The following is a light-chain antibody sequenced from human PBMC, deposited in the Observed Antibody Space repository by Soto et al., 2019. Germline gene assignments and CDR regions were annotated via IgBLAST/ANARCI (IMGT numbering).Light chain of an antibody. J-gene: IGKJ3*01. CDR2: DAS. V-gene: IGKV1-33*01. CDR3: QKYDGVPQ. Sequence: DIQMTQSPSSLSASVGDTVTITCQASQDITNHLNWYQHKPGKAPNLLIYDASHLEKGVPSRFTGSGSGTYFTLTISSLQSEDIATYYCQKYDGVPQFGPGTRVDF. CDR1: QDITNH.